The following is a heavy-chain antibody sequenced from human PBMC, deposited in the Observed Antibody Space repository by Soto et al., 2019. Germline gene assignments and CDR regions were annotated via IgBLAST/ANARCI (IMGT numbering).Heavy chain of an antibody. D-gene: IGHD5-18*01. Sequence: PSETRSLTCTVSAGSMSSYYWSWIRQPPGKGLEWIGYIYYSGSTNYNPSLKSRVTISVDTSKNQFSLKLSSVTAADTAVYYCARDGDSYGRFDYWGQGTLVTVS. CDR2: IYYSGST. CDR3: ARDGDSYGRFDY. V-gene: IGHV4-59*01. J-gene: IGHJ4*02. CDR1: AGSMSSYY.